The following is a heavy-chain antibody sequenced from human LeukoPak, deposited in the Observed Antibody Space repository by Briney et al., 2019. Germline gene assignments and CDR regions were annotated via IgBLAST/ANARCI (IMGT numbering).Heavy chain of an antibody. D-gene: IGHD6-6*01. V-gene: IGHV1-8*01. Sequence: ASVKVSCKASGYTFTSYDINWVRQAPGQGLEWMGWMNPNSGNTGYAQKFQGRVTMTRNTSISTAYMELSSLRSEDTAVYYCARAHYSSSSIDYWGQGTLVTVSS. CDR2: MNPNSGNT. CDR1: GYTFTSYD. CDR3: ARAHYSSSSIDY. J-gene: IGHJ4*02.